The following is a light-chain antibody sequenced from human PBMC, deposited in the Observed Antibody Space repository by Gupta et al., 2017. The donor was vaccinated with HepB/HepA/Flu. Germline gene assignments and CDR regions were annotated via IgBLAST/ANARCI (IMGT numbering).Light chain of an antibody. CDR1: QSVSSSY. J-gene: IGKJ1*01. V-gene: IGKV3-20*01. CDR2: GAS. CDR3: QQHGNSPPWT. Sequence: IVFTQSPVTLSLSPWERATLSCRARQSVSSSYLAWYKQKPGQAPRLLIYGASSRDTGIPDRFSGSGYGKDLTLTISRREQEDFAVYYCQQHGNSPPWTFGQGTKVEIK.